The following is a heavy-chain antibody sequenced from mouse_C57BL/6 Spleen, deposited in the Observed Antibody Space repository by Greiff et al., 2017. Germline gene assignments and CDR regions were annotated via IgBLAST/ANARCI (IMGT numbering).Heavy chain of an antibody. Sequence: QVQLQQSGAELVRPGSSVKLSCKASGYTFTSYWMDWVKQRPGQGLEWIGNIYPSDSETHYNQKFKDKATLTVDKSSSTAYMQLSSLTSEDSAVYYCARGYYYGSPYAMDYWGQGTSVTVSS. CDR2: IYPSDSET. CDR3: ARGYYYGSPYAMDY. D-gene: IGHD1-1*01. CDR1: GYTFTSYW. V-gene: IGHV1-61*01. J-gene: IGHJ4*01.